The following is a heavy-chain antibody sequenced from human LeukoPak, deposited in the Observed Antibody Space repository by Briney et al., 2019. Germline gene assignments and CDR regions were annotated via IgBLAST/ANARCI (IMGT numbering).Heavy chain of an antibody. CDR1: GGSFSGYY. D-gene: IGHD2-15*01. J-gene: IGHJ6*03. V-gene: IGHV4-34*01. CDR3: ARHGGHYYYMDV. Sequence: PSETLSLTCAVYGGSFSGYYWSWIRQPPGKGLEWIGEINHSGSTNYNPSLKSRVTISVDTSKNQFSLKLSSVTAADTAVYYCARHGGHYYYMDVWGKGTTVTISS. CDR2: INHSGST.